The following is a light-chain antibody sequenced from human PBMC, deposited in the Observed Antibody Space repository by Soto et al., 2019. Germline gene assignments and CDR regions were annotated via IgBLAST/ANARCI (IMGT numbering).Light chain of an antibody. V-gene: IGKV3-20*01. J-gene: IGKJ5*01. Sequence: EIVLTQSPGTLSLSPGEGATLSCRASQIVRSTYLAWFQQKPGQAPRLLIYGASTRATGIPDRFSGSGSGTDSTLTISRLEPEDFAVYYCQQYGTSPTFGQGTRLEI. CDR2: GAS. CDR1: QIVRSTY. CDR3: QQYGTSPT.